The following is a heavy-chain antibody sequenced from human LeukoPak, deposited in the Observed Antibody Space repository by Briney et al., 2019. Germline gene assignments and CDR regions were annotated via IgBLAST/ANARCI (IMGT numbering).Heavy chain of an antibody. CDR2: ISSSSSTI. CDR3: ASSSMYDSSGYPQP. D-gene: IGHD3-22*01. CDR1: GFTFSSYS. J-gene: IGHJ5*02. V-gene: IGHV3-48*01. Sequence: GGSLRLSCAASGFTFSSYSMNWVRQAPGKGLEWVSYISSSSSTIYYADSVKGRFTISRDNAKNSLYLQMNSLRAEDTAVYYCASSSMYDSSGYPQPWGQGTLVTVSS.